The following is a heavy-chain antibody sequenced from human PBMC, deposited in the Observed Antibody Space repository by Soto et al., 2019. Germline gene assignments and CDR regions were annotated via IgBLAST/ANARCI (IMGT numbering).Heavy chain of an antibody. CDR2: SSGSGSGGST. CDR3: AKDRDDYRNYVFDY. V-gene: IGHV3-23*01. Sequence: EVQLLESGGGVVQPGVSLRLSWAASGFTFTNYAMTWVRQAPGKGLEWVSISSGSGSGGSTNYADSVKGRFTISRDNSKNTLYLQMNSLRVEDTAVYYCAKDRDDYRNYVFDYWGQGTLVTVSS. CDR1: GFTFTNYA. D-gene: IGHD4-4*01. J-gene: IGHJ4*02.